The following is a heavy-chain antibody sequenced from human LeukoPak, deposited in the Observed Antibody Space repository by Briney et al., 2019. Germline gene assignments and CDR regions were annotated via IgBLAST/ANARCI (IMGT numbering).Heavy chain of an antibody. CDR3: TTEGVGARDAI. V-gene: IGHV3-73*01. D-gene: IGHD1-26*01. CDR1: GFTFSGSA. CDR2: IRSTANGYAT. Sequence: GGSLRLSCAASGFTFSGSALHWVRQASGKGLEWVGRIRSTANGYATAYAASVKGRFTISRDDSKNTLYLQMNSLKTEDTAVYYCTTEGVGARDAIWGQGTMVTVSS. J-gene: IGHJ3*02.